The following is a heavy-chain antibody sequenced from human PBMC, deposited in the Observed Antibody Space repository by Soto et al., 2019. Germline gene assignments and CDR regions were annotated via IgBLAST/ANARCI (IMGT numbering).Heavy chain of an antibody. J-gene: IGHJ4*02. CDR3: ARRTNYGTAWYPDC. V-gene: IGHV4-59*08. CDR2: IHYSGGT. CDR1: GGSISGHS. Sequence: LSLTCAVSGGSISGHSWSWIRQPPGKGLEWIGNIHYSGGTNYNPSLKSRVTVSLDTSKIQFSLQLTSVTAADTAVYYCARRTNYGTAWYPDCWGQGTLVTVSS. D-gene: IGHD6-19*01.